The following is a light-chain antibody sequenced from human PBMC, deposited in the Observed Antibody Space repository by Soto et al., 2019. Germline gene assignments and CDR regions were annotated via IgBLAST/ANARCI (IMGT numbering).Light chain of an antibody. CDR1: ISNIGAGYP. CDR2: G. V-gene: IGLV1-40*01. J-gene: IGLJ3*02. CDR3: QSYDSSLSRRWV. Sequence: QSLLTQPPSVSGAPGQRFPISCTGSISNIGAGYPVHWYQQLPGTAPKLLVAGNRPSGVPDRFSVSKSGASASLAITGLQAEDEADYYCQSYDSSLSRRWVFGGGTKVTVL.